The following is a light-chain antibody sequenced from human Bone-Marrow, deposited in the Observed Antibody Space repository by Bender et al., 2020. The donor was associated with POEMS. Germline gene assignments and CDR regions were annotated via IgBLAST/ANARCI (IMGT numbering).Light chain of an antibody. CDR3: CLYAGSSTLV. CDR2: DDI. V-gene: IGLV2-23*01. J-gene: IGLJ2*01. Sequence: QSALTQPASVSGSPGQSITISCTGTSSDVGGYNHVSWYQQHPGKVPRVVIYDDIKRPSGVSNRFSGSKSGNTASLTISGLQAEDEADYYCCLYAGSSTLVFGGGTKLTVL. CDR1: SSDVGGYNH.